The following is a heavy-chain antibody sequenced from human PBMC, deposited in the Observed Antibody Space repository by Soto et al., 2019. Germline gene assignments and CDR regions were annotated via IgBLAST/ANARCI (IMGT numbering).Heavy chain of an antibody. Sequence: EVQLVESGGGLVQPGGSLRLSCTASGFTFSNYWMHWVRQVPGKGLVWVSRINSDGSNTIYADSVKGRFTISRDNAKNTLYVQMNSLRAEDTAVYYCARAVTRFYGMDVWGQGTTVTVSS. CDR1: GFTFSNYW. D-gene: IGHD4-17*01. J-gene: IGHJ6*02. CDR2: INSDGSNT. V-gene: IGHV3-74*01. CDR3: ARAVTRFYGMDV.